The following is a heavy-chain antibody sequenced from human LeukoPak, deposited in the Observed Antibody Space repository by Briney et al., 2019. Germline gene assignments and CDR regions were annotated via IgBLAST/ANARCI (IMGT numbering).Heavy chain of an antibody. V-gene: IGHV3-20*04. CDR1: GFNFDDYV. CDR2: INWNGGSR. CDR3: ARDFVAGYPSAFDY. J-gene: IGHJ4*02. D-gene: IGHD6-19*01. Sequence: PGGSLRLSCAASGFNFDDYVMTWVRQAPGKGLEWVSGINWNGGSRGYADSVKGRFTISRDNAKNSLYLQMNSLRAEDTAVYYCARDFVAGYPSAFDYWGQGTLVTVSS.